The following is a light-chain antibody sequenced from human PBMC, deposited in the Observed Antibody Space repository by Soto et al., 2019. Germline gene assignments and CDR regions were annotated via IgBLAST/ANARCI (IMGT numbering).Light chain of an antibody. Sequence: QSALTQPPSASGTPGQRVTISCSGSSSNIGSYTVNWYQQLPGTAPKVLIYSNDQRPSGVPDRFSGSKSGTSASLAISGLQSEDEADYYCAAWDDSLDVVFGGGTKVTVL. CDR1: SSNIGSYT. CDR2: SND. J-gene: IGLJ2*01. V-gene: IGLV1-44*01. CDR3: AAWDDSLDVV.